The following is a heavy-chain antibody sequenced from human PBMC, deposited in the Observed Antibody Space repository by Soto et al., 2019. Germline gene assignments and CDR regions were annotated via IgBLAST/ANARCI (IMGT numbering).Heavy chain of an antibody. Sequence: QVQLQQWGAGLLKPSETLSLTCAVYGGSFSGYDWSWIRQPPGKGLEWIGEINHSGSTNYSPYLNSRVTISVDTSKNQFTLKLSSVTAANTTVYYCARPGRLNMLRGARGWFDPWGKCTLVTVSS. V-gene: IGHV4-34*01. CDR2: INHSGST. CDR3: ARPGRLNMLRGARGWFDP. CDR1: GGSFSGYD. J-gene: IGHJ5*02. D-gene: IGHD3-10*01.